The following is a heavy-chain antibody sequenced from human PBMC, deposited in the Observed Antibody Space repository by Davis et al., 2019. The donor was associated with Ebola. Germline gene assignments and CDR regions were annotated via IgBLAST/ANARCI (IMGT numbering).Heavy chain of an antibody. Sequence: PGGSLRLSCAASGFTFSNYGMHWVRQAPGKGLEWVAVISYDGSNKYYADSVKGRFTISRDNSKNTLYLQMNSLRAEDTAVYYCAKDRQSYYYDSSGSHPFDYWGQGTLVTVSS. J-gene: IGHJ4*02. D-gene: IGHD3-22*01. V-gene: IGHV3-30*18. CDR3: AKDRQSYYYDSSGSHPFDY. CDR2: ISYDGSNK. CDR1: GFTFSNYG.